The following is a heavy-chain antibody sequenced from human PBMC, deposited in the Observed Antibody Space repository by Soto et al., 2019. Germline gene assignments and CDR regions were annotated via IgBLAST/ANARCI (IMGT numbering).Heavy chain of an antibody. CDR3: ARVQDHDAFDI. J-gene: IGHJ3*02. Sequence: EVQLVESGGGLVQPGGSLRLSCAASGFTFSSYWMHWVRQAPGKGLVWVSRINSDGSSTSYADSVKGRCTISRDNAKNTLYLQMNSLRAEDTAVYYWARVQDHDAFDIWGQGTMVTVSS. V-gene: IGHV3-74*01. CDR2: INSDGSST. CDR1: GFTFSSYW.